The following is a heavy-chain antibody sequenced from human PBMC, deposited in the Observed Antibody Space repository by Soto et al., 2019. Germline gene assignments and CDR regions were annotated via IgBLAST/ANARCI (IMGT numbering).Heavy chain of an antibody. CDR2: ISYEGSNT. CDR1: GFTFGAYA. V-gene: IGHV3-30-3*01. Sequence: GGSLRLSCVASGFTFGAYAIHWVRLAPGKGLQWVALISYEGSNTYYADSVKGRFTVSRDNSKNTLYLQMNSLRPEDTGVYYCARVTPGNNLYYFYGLDVWGQGTSVTVSS. J-gene: IGHJ6*02. CDR3: ARVTPGNNLYYFYGLDV. D-gene: IGHD1-1*01.